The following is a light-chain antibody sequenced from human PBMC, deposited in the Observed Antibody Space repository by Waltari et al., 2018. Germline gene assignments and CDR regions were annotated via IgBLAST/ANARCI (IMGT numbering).Light chain of an antibody. CDR3: SSYTSSSTLHVV. J-gene: IGLJ2*01. Sequence: QSALTQPASVSGSPGQSITISCTGTSSDVGGYNYVSWYQQHPGKAPKLMFDEVSIVPSGVSNRFSGSKAGNTASLTISGLQAEDEADYYCSSYTSSSTLHVVFGGGTKLTVL. V-gene: IGLV2-14*01. CDR2: EVS. CDR1: SSDVGGYNY.